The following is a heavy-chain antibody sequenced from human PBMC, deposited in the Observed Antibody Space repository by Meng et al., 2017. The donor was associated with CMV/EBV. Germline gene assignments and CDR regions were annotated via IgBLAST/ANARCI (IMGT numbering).Heavy chain of an antibody. J-gene: IGHJ4*02. CDR2: IIPIFGTA. CDR1: GGTFSSYA. D-gene: IGHD3-22*01. V-gene: IGHV1-69*05. Sequence: SVKVSCKASGGTFSSYAISWVRQAPGQGLEWMGGIIPIFGTANYAQKFQGRVTITTDESTSTAYMELSSLRSEDTAVYYCARDLTGDSDSSGYFDYWGQGTLVTVSS. CDR3: ARDLTGDSDSSGYFDY.